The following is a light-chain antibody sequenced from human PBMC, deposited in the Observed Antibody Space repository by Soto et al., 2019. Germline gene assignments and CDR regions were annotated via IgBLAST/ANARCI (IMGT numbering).Light chain of an antibody. CDR2: GAS. V-gene: IGKV3-20*01. CDR1: QSVSSSY. J-gene: IGKJ1*01. Sequence: EIVLTQSPRTLSLSPGEGATLSCRTRQSVSSSYLAWYQQKPGQAPRLLIYGASSRATGIPDRFSGSGSGTDFTLTISRLEPEDFAVYYCQQYGSSPLWTFGQGTQVDIK. CDR3: QQYGSSPLWT.